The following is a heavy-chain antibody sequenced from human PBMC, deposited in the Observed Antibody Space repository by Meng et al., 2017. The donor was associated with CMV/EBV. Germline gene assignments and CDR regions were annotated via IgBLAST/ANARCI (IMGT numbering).Heavy chain of an antibody. V-gene: IGHV4-30-4*08. D-gene: IGHD2/OR15-2a*01. J-gene: IGHJ4*02. CDR2: IYYSGST. Sequence: WGPGRVNPSQTLSLTCTVSGCSISSGDYYWSWIRQPPGKGLEWIGYIYYSGSTYYNPSLKSRVTISVDTSKNQFSLKLSSVTAADTAVYYCARTGEYPTFDYWGQGTLVTVSS. CDR1: GCSISSGDYY. CDR3: ARTGEYPTFDY.